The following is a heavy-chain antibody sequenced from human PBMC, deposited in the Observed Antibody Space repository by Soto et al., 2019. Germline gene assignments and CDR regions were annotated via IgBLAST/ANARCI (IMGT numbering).Heavy chain of an antibody. J-gene: IGHJ4*02. CDR2: IYYLGNT. CDR3: VGLFPYVSNGYHLTY. D-gene: IGHD3-22*01. CDR1: GGSISSGSSY. V-gene: IGHV4-39*01. Sequence: PSETLSLTCTVSGGSISSGSSYWGWIRQPPGKGLEWIGSIYYLGNTYYNPSLGGRVSISVDTSKNQFSLKLKSVTAADTAVFYCVGLFPYVSNGYHLTYLGQGTLVTVSS.